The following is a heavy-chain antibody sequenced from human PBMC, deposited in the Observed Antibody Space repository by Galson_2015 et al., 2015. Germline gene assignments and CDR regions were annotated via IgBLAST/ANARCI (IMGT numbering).Heavy chain of an antibody. CDR2: IYPGDSDT. CDR3: ARGSVGEIDP. J-gene: IGHJ5*02. CDR1: GYSSTSYW. Sequence: SGAEVKKPGESLKISCTGSGYSSTSYWVGWGRQMPGIGLEWVGIIYPGDSDTRYSPSFQGQVTISADKSISTAYLQWSRLKASDTAMYYCARGSVGEIDPWGQGTLVTVSS. D-gene: IGHD3-16*01. V-gene: IGHV5-51*03.